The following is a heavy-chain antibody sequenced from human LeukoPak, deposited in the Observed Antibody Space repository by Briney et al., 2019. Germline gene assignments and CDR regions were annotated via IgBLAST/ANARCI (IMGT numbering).Heavy chain of an antibody. CDR1: GFTFSAYS. CDR2: ISTGSSYI. CDR3: ATSPYSNGRGMFYLDY. V-gene: IGHV3-21*04. J-gene: IGHJ4*02. D-gene: IGHD6-19*01. Sequence: GGSLRLSCAASGFTFSAYSMNWVRQAPGKGLEWVSSISTGSSYIYYADSVKGRFTISRDNSENTLYLQMSSLRVEDTAVYYCATSPYSNGRGMFYLDYWGQGTLVTVSS.